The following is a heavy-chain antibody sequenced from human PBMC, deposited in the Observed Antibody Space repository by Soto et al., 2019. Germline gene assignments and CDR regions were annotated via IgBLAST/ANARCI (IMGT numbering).Heavy chain of an antibody. V-gene: IGHV5-51*01. Sequence: LGESLKISCRASGYSFTSYWIGWVRQMPGQGLEWMGIVFPGDSDTKYSPSFQGQVTISADKSINTAYLQWSGLRASDTAMYYCARHYSTSSPDSWGQGTMVTVSS. CDR1: GYSFTSYW. CDR2: VFPGDSDT. D-gene: IGHD6-6*01. J-gene: IGHJ4*02. CDR3: ARHYSTSSPDS.